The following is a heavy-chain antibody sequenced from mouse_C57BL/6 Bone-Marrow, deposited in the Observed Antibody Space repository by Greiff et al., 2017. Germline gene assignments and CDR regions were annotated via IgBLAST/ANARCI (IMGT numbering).Heavy chain of an antibody. J-gene: IGHJ2*01. D-gene: IGHD2-1*01. CDR3: TTYYYGKRYFDY. CDR1: GFNIKDDY. CDR2: IDPENGDT. V-gene: IGHV14-4*01. Sequence: EVKLQQSGAELVRPGASVKLSCTASGFNIKDDYMHWVKQRPEQGLEWIGWIDPENGDTEYASKFQGKAPITADTSSNTAYLQLSSLTSEDTAVYYCTTYYYGKRYFDYWGQGTTLTVSS.